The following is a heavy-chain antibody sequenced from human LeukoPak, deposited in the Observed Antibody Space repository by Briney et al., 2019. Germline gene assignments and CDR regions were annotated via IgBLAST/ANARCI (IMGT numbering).Heavy chain of an antibody. J-gene: IGHJ6*03. CDR3: ARHVYGDYGYYYYYMDV. D-gene: IGHD4-17*01. CDR2: INHSGST. Sequence: PSETLSLTCAVYGGSFSGYYWSWIRQPPGKGLEWIGEINHSGSTNYNPYLKSRVTISVDTSKNQFSLKLSSVTAADTAVYYCARHVYGDYGYYYYYMDVWGKGTTVTISS. V-gene: IGHV4-34*01. CDR1: GGSFSGYY.